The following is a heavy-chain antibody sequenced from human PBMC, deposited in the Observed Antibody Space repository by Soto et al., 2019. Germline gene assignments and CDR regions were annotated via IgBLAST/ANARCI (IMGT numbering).Heavy chain of an antibody. D-gene: IGHD3-10*01. J-gene: IGHJ6*02. CDR1: GFTFSSYG. CDR2: ISYDGSNK. Sequence: GGSLRLSCAASGFTFSSYGMHWVRQAPGKGLEWVAVISYDGSNKYYADSVKGRFTISRDNSKNTLYLQMNSLRAEDTAVYYCAKDRPYGSGSYSNYGMDVWGQGTTVTVSS. CDR3: AKDRPYGSGSYSNYGMDV. V-gene: IGHV3-30*18.